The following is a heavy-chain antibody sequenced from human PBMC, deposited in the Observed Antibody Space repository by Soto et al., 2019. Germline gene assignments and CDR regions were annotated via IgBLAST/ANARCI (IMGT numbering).Heavy chain of an antibody. Sequence: QVQLVESGGGVVQPGRSLRFSCAASGFTFSSFGMHWVRQAPGKGLERVAVIWKDGSNEYYAASVKGRFTISRDKSKRTPDLQMDSLRTDDTAVYYCARDLGSEAAGAGGDYWGQGTLVTVSS. V-gene: IGHV3-33*01. CDR2: IWKDGSNE. D-gene: IGHD6-13*01. CDR3: ARDLGSEAAGAGGDY. J-gene: IGHJ4*02. CDR1: GFTFSSFG.